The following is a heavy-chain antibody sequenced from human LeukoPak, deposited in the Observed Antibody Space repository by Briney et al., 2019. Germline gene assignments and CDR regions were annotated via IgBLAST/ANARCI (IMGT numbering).Heavy chain of an antibody. CDR2: INPNSGGT. V-gene: IGHV1-2*02. Sequence: ASVKVSCKASGYTFTGYYMHWVRQAPGQGLEWMGWINPNSGGTNYAQKFQGRVTMTTDTSTSTAYMELGRLRIDDTAVYYCARGMVRGVIYNYYYYYMDVWGKGTTVTVSS. CDR3: ARGMVRGVIYNYYYYYMDV. J-gene: IGHJ6*03. D-gene: IGHD3-10*01. CDR1: GYTFTGYY.